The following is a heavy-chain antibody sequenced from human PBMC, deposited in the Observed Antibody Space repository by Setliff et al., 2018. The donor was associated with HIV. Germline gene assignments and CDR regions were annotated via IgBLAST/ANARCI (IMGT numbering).Heavy chain of an antibody. V-gene: IGHV4-59*08. CDR2: IYYTGIP. Sequence: PSETLSLTCAVSGGSISSHYWSWIRQPPGKGLEWVGLIYYTGIPTYNPSLSSRVTISVDTSKNQFSLKLTSVTAADTAVYYCARNHYYGSGKNRWFDPWGQGMLVTVS. CDR1: GGSISSHY. CDR3: ARNHYYGSGKNRWFDP. J-gene: IGHJ5*02. D-gene: IGHD3-10*01.